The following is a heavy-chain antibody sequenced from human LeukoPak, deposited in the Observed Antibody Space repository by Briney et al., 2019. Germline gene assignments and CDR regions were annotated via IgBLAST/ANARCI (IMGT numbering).Heavy chain of an antibody. CDR2: IYTSGST. Sequence: SETLSLTCTVSGGSISSYYWSWIRQPAGTALEWIGRIYTSGSTNYNPSLKSRVTISVDTSKNQFSLKLSSVTAADTAVYYCARRTVTTIWHWGQGTLVTVSS. D-gene: IGHD4-17*01. J-gene: IGHJ4*02. V-gene: IGHV4-4*07. CDR1: GGSISSYY. CDR3: ARRTVTTIWH.